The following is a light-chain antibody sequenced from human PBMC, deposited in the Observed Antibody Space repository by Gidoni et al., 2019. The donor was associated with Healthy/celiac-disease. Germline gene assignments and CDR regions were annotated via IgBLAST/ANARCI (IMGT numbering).Light chain of an antibody. CDR2: EVS. Sequence: QSALTQPASVSGSPGQSITISCTGTSSDVGGYHYVSWYQQHPGKAPKLMLYEVSNRPSGVSNRFSGSKSCNTASLTISGLQAEDEADYYCSSYTSSSTLVVFGGGTKLTVL. CDR3: SSYTSSSTLVV. J-gene: IGLJ2*01. V-gene: IGLV2-14*01. CDR1: SSDVGGYHY.